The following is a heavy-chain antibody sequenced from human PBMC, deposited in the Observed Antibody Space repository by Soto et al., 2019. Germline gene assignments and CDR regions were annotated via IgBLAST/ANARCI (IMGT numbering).Heavy chain of an antibody. V-gene: IGHV3-30*18. CDR3: AKAFREYYYDSSGYLYYYYGMDV. CDR2: ISYDGSNK. Sequence: QVQLVESGGGVVQPGRSLRLSCAASGFTFSSYGMHWVRQAPGKGLEWVAVISYDGSNKYYADSVKGRFTISRDNSKNTLYLQMNSLRAEYTAVYYYAKAFREYYYDSSGYLYYYYGMDVWGHVTTVTVSS. CDR1: GFTFSSYG. J-gene: IGHJ6*02. D-gene: IGHD3-22*01.